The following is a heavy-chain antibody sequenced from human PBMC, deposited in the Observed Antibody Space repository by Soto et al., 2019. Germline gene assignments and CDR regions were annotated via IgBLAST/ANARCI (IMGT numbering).Heavy chain of an antibody. D-gene: IGHD3-16*01. V-gene: IGHV1-24*01. J-gene: IGHJ4*02. CDR2: FDPEDGEL. CDR3: ATSLGWESSIDS. Sequence: ASVKVSCKISGFTLTDFSMHWVRQAPGKGLEWMGGFDPEDGELVYAQKFQGRVIMTADISTDTTYMELSSLKSADTAVYYCATSLGWESSIDSWGQGTLVTVSS. CDR1: GFTLTDFS.